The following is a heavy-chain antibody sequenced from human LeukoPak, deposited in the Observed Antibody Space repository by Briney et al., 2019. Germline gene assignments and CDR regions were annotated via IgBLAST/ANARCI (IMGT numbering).Heavy chain of an antibody. Sequence: RASETLSLTCTVSGYSISSGYYWGWIRQPPGKGLEWIGSIYHSGSTYYNPSLKSRVTISVDTSRNQFSLKLSSVTAADTAVYYCARVGVIGAFDIWGQGTMVTVSS. D-gene: IGHD3-16*02. CDR1: GYSISSGYY. CDR2: IYHSGST. J-gene: IGHJ3*02. CDR3: ARVGVIGAFDI. V-gene: IGHV4-38-2*02.